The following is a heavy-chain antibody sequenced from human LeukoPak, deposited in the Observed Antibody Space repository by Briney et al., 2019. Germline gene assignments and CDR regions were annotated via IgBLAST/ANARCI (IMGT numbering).Heavy chain of an antibody. D-gene: IGHD2-2*01. CDR1: GGSISSYY. Sequence: PSETLSLTCTVSGGSISSYYWSWLRQPPGKGLEWIGEISHSGSTNYNPSLKSRVTISVDTSKNQFSLKLSSVTAADTAVYYCARGRGDIVVVPPATLFYYYYYMDVWGRGTTVTVSS. CDR3: ARGRGDIVVVPPATLFYYYYYMDV. CDR2: ISHSGST. J-gene: IGHJ6*03. V-gene: IGHV4-34*01.